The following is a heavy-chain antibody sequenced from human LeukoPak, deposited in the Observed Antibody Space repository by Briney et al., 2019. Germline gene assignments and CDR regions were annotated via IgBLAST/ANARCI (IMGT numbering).Heavy chain of an antibody. J-gene: IGHJ6*03. CDR1: GGSISSYY. CDR2: IYYSGST. V-gene: IGHV4-59*12. D-gene: IGHD2-15*01. Sequence: SETLSLTCTVSGGSISSYYWSWIRQPPGKGLEWIGYIYYSGSTNYNPSLKSRVTISVDTSKNQFSLKLSSVTAADTAVYYCARDFREVVVVAANRNYYYYYMDVWGKGTTVTISS. CDR3: ARDFREVVVVAANRNYYYYYMDV.